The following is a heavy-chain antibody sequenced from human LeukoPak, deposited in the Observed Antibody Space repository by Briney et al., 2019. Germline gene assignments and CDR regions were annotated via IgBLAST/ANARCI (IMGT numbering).Heavy chain of an antibody. V-gene: IGHV3-23*01. D-gene: IGHD4/OR15-4a*01. Sequence: GGSLRLSCAASGFTFSSYAMNWVRQAPGKGLEWVSCIRGSGGSTYYADSVKGRFTISRDNSKNTLYLQMNSLRAEDTAVYYCARRAGAYSHPYDYWGQGTLVTVSS. CDR2: IRGSGGST. CDR1: GFTFSSYA. CDR3: ARRAGAYSHPYDY. J-gene: IGHJ4*02.